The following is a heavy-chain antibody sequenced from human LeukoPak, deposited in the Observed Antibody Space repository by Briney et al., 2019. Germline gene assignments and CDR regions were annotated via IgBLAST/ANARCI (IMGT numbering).Heavy chain of an antibody. CDR2: ISSSSSTV. Sequence: GGSLRLSCAASGFTFSSYSMNWVRQAPGKGLEWVSYISSSSSTVYYADSVKGRFTISRDNAKNSLYLQMNSLRAEDTAVYYCAREQDLDYWDQGTLVTVSS. J-gene: IGHJ4*02. V-gene: IGHV3-48*01. CDR1: GFTFSSYS. CDR3: AREQDLDY.